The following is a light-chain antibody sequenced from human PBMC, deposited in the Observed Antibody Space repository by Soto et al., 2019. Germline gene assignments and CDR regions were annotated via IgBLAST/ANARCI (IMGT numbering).Light chain of an antibody. Sequence: DIVLTQSPGTLSLSPGERATLSCRASQSVSSKYLAWYQQKPGQPPRVLIYGTSIRATGIPEMFSGGGSGTDFTRTLTRLESEDFAVYYCQQYGSSLFTFGPGTKVDFK. CDR1: QSVSSKY. V-gene: IGKV3-20*01. J-gene: IGKJ3*01. CDR3: QQYGSSLFT. CDR2: GTS.